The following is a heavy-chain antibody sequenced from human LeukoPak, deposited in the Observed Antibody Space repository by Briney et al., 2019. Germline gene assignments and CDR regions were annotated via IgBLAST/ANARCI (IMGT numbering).Heavy chain of an antibody. CDR1: GASMSSNY. Sequence: SETLSLTCNVAGASMSSNYWGWIRQPPGKGLEWIGYIYHSGNTNYSPSLESRVTMSVDESKNQFSLRVYFVSAADTPVYYCASTRRAAVAGRFASWGQGTLVTVSS. V-gene: IGHV4-4*09. J-gene: IGHJ4*02. D-gene: IGHD6-19*01. CDR3: ASTRRAAVAGRFAS. CDR2: IYHSGNT.